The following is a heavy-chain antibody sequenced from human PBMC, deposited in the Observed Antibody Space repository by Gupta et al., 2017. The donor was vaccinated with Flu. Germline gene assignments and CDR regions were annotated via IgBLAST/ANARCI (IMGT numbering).Heavy chain of an antibody. Sequence: EVQLLESGGGLVQPGGSLRLSCTASAFTFSSFALSWVRQAPGKGRELLSDMGGGGGSIYYEDSVKGLFTISRDNYKNALYMPMNTLREEETAVYYGERALFGGNISGGFDAWGQGTTVTVSS. CDR1: AFTFSSFA. V-gene: IGHV3-23*01. CDR3: ERALFGGNISGGFDA. J-gene: IGHJ5*01. D-gene: IGHD4-23*01. CDR2: MGGGGGSI.